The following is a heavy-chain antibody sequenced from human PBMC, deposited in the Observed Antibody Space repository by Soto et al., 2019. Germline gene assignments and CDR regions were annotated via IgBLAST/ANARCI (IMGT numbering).Heavy chain of an antibody. CDR3: ARGVTVTTLRYYGMDV. Sequence: SETLSLTCAVYGGSFSGYYWSWIRQPPGKGLEWIGEINHSGSTNYNPSLKSRVTISVDTSKNQFSLKLSSVTAADTAVYYCARGVTVTTLRYYGMDVWGQGTTVTVSS. V-gene: IGHV4-34*01. CDR2: INHSGST. D-gene: IGHD4-17*01. J-gene: IGHJ6*02. CDR1: GGSFSGYY.